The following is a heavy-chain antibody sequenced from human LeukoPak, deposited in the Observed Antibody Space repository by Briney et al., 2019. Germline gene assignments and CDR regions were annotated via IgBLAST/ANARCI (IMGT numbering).Heavy chain of an antibody. V-gene: IGHV1-18*04. D-gene: IGHD3-22*01. CDR1: GYTFTGYY. CDR3: ARDRTPTYYYDSSGYLDAFDI. Sequence: ASVKVSCKASGYTFTGYYMHWVRQAPGQGLEWMGWISAYNGNTNYAQKLQGRVTMTTDTSTSTAYMELRSLRSDDTAVYYCARDRTPTYYYDSSGYLDAFDIWGQGTMVTVSS. CDR2: ISAYNGNT. J-gene: IGHJ3*02.